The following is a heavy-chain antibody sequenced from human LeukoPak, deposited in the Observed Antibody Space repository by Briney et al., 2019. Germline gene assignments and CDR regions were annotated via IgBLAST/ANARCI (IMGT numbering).Heavy chain of an antibody. CDR3: TTRGIAVSGLGY. CDR2: IKSKTDDGTA. V-gene: IGHV3-15*01. Sequence: GGSLRLSCAASGFSFNTAWMNWVRQTPGKGLEWLGRIKSKTDDGTAEYAAHVKGRFIISRDDSKNMLSLEMRSLGTEDTGVYYCTTRGIAVSGLGYWGRGTLVVVSS. CDR1: GFSFNTAW. J-gene: IGHJ4*02. D-gene: IGHD6-19*01.